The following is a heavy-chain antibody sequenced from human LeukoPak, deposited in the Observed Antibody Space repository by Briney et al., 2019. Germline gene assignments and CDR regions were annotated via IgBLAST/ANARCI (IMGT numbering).Heavy chain of an antibody. CDR1: EFTFISYA. CDR2: ITGNGVST. CDR3: AKGLGVDNWFDP. Sequence: GGSLRLSCAGPEFTFISYALSWVPKAQGKGLNWVSGITGNGVSTYYADSVKGRFTISRDNSKNTLYLQMNSLRDEDTAVYYCAKGLGVDNWFDPWGQGTLVTVSS. V-gene: IGHV3-23*01. J-gene: IGHJ5*02.